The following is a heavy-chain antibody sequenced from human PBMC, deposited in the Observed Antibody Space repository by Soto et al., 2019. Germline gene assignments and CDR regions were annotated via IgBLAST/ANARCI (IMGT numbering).Heavy chain of an antibody. D-gene: IGHD3-3*01. V-gene: IGHV3-7*03. CDR2: IKKDGSEK. Sequence: EVQLVESGEALVQRGGSLRLSCAASGFTFGDYWMSWVRQAPGKGLEWVAHIKKDGSEKYYVDSVKGRFTVSRDNAEKSLFLQMNSLRAEDMAVYYCAKLGSGYYTGLYFEYWGQGTLVTVSS. J-gene: IGHJ4*02. CDR1: GFTFGDYW. CDR3: AKLGSGYYTGLYFEY.